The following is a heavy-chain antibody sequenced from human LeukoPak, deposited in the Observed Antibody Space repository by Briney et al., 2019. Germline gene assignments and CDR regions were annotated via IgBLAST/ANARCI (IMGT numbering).Heavy chain of an antibody. CDR1: GGSFSGYY. Sequence: SETLSLTCAVYGGSFSGYYWSWIRQPAGKGLEWIGEINHSGSTNYNPSLKSRVTISVDTSKNQFSLKLSSVTAADTAVYYCAGGRILTGYLGLDYWGQGTLVTVSS. CDR2: INHSGST. CDR3: AGGRILTGYLGLDY. D-gene: IGHD3-9*01. J-gene: IGHJ4*02. V-gene: IGHV4-34*01.